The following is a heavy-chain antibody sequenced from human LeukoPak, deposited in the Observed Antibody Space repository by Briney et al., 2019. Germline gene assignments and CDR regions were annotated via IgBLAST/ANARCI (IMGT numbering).Heavy chain of an antibody. CDR1: GFTFSTYA. CDR2: ISYHGSSK. CDR3: AVPGDYGFGAFDI. V-gene: IGHV3-30*14. J-gene: IGHJ3*02. D-gene: IGHD4-17*01. Sequence: GGSLRLSCAASGFTFSTYAMHWVRQAPGKGLEWVAVISYHGSSKYYADSVKGRFTISRDNSKNTLYLQMNSLRAEDTAVYYCAVPGDYGFGAFDIWGQGTMVTVSS.